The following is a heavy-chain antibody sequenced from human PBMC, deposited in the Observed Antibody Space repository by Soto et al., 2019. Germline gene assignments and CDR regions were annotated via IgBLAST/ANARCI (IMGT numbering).Heavy chain of an antibody. D-gene: IGHD3-3*01. Sequence: EVQLLESGGGLVQPGGSLRLSCAASGFTFSSYAMSWVRQAPGKGLEWVSAISGSGGSTYYADSVKGRFTISRDNSKNTLYLQMNSLRAEDTAVYYCAKSLPYTYYDFWSGYSYYYYYMDVWGKGSTVTASS. CDR3: AKSLPYTYYDFWSGYSYYYYYMDV. CDR2: ISGSGGST. J-gene: IGHJ6*03. CDR1: GFTFSSYA. V-gene: IGHV3-23*01.